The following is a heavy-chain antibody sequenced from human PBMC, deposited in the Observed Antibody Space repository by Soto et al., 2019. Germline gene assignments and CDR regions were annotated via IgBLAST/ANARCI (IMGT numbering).Heavy chain of an antibody. CDR3: ARGSGSYNLDI. CDR1: GFTFSSYG. Sequence: GGSLRLSCAASGFTFSSYGMHWVRQVPGKGLEWVVLIWYDGSNKYYADSVKGRFTISRDNSKNTLNLQMNSLRAEDTAVYYCARGSGSYNLDIWGQGTLVTVSS. CDR2: IWYDGSNK. V-gene: IGHV3-33*01. D-gene: IGHD1-26*01. J-gene: IGHJ3*02.